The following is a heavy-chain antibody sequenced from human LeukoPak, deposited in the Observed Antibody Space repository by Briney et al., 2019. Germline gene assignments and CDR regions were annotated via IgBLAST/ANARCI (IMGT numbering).Heavy chain of an antibody. D-gene: IGHD1-7*01. J-gene: IGHJ2*01. CDR3: ARNTELLTSRNWCFDL. Sequence: GGSLRLSCAASGFTFSSYDMHWVRQATGKGLEWVSSIGTAGDTYYPGSAGGRFTIFSSNDKKSPHFQMNNLSANDTAVYYCARNTELLTSRNWCFDLWGRGTLVTVSS. CDR1: GFTFSSYD. CDR2: IGTAGDT. V-gene: IGHV3-13*01.